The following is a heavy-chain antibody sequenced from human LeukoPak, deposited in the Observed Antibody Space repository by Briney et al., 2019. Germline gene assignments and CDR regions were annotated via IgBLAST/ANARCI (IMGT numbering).Heavy chain of an antibody. Sequence: GGSLRLSCAASGITGYSMHWVRQAPGKGLEWVSGINWNGGSTGYADSVKGRFTISRDNAKNSLYLQMNSLRAEDTALYYCARSGYYGSGTKLYYYYYYMDVWGKGTTVTVSS. CDR2: INWNGGST. J-gene: IGHJ6*03. CDR3: ARSGYYGSGTKLYYYYYYMDV. D-gene: IGHD3-10*01. V-gene: IGHV3-20*04. CDR1: GITGYS.